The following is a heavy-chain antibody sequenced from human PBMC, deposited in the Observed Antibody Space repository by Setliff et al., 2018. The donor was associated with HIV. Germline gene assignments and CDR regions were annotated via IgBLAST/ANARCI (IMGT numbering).Heavy chain of an antibody. V-gene: IGHV4-59*01. CDR3: ARGAGAFGAKLDS. CDR1: GGSIKDYY. D-gene: IGHD3-10*01. Sequence: LSLTCNVSGGSIKDYYWSWIRQPPGKGLEWLGYMSFSANSNYNPSLKNRITISIDTSKNQFSLRLKSVTAADAAIYYCARGAGAFGAKLDSWGQGSLVTVS. CDR2: MSFSANS. J-gene: IGHJ4*02.